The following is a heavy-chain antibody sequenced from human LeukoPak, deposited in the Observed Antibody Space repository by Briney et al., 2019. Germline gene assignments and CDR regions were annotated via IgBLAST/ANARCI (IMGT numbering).Heavy chain of an antibody. V-gene: IGHV5-10-1*01. CDR3: AGGYASGGYV. D-gene: IGHD2-2*01. Sequence: GESLRISCEGSGYTFTSYWITWVRQMPGKGLEWMGRIDPRDSYTKYSPSFRGLVTISVDKSTNTAYLQWNSLKASDSAMYYWAGGYASGGYVWGQGTKVTVSS. CDR2: IDPRDSYT. CDR1: GYTFTSYW. J-gene: IGHJ6*02.